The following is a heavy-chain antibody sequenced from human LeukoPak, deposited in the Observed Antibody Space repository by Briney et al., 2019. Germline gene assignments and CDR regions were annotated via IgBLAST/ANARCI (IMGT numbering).Heavy chain of an antibody. V-gene: IGHV4-39*01. CDR1: GGSISSSSYY. D-gene: IGHD5-24*01. J-gene: IGHJ4*02. Sequence: SSETLSLTCTVSGGSISSSSYYWGWIRQPPGKGLEWIASVYYSGTAYYNPSLGSRVTISVDTSKNQFSLKLSSVTAADTAVYYCARYFRDGYKLPRHWGQGTLATVSS. CDR2: VYYSGTA. CDR3: ARYFRDGYKLPRH.